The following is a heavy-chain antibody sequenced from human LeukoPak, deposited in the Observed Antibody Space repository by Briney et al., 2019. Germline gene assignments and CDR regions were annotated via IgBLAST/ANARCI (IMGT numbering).Heavy chain of an antibody. CDR3: ARGQDDDILTGSLSWLNWFDP. Sequence: SGTLSLTCAVSGGSISSSNWWSWVRQPPGKGLEWIGEIYHSGSTNYNPSLKSRVTISVDKSKNQFSLKLSSVTAADTAVYYCARGQDDDILTGSLSWLNWFDPWGQGTLVTVSS. CDR2: IYHSGST. J-gene: IGHJ5*02. CDR1: GGSISSSNW. V-gene: IGHV4-4*02. D-gene: IGHD3-9*01.